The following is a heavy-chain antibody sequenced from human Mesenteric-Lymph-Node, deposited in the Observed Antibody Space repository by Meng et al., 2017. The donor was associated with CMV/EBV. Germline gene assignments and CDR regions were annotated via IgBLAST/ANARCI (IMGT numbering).Heavy chain of an antibody. CDR3: ARRTGETLDY. J-gene: IGHJ4*02. CDR2: IYPGDSDT. D-gene: IGHD7-27*01. V-gene: IGHV5-51*01. Sequence: GGSLRLSCKGSGYSFTSYWIGWVRQMPGKGLEWMGIIYPGDSDTRYSPSFQGQVTISADKSLSTAYLQWGSLKAADTAMYYCARRTGETLDYWGQGTLVTVSS. CDR1: GYSFTSYW.